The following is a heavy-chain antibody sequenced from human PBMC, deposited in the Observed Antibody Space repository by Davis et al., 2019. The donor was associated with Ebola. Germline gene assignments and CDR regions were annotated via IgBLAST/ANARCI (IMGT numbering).Heavy chain of an antibody. D-gene: IGHD2/OR15-2a*01. CDR3: AKKLMGLSGGRDSFDF. V-gene: IGHV3-23*01. Sequence: GESLKISCAASGFTFSNIAMSWVRQAPGKGLEWISGLSGDGLHSYYVDSVKGRFTISRDNSKNTLFLQLNSLRAEDTAVYYCAKKLMGLSGGRDSFDFWGQGTAVAVSS. CDR1: GFTFSNIA. J-gene: IGHJ3*01. CDR2: LSGDGLHS.